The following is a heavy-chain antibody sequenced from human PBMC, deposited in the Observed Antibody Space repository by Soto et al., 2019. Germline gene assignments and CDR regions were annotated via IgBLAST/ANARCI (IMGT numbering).Heavy chain of an antibody. D-gene: IGHD3-22*01. CDR3: ARDVITMIVVVTYYFDY. CDR1: GFTFSSYA. V-gene: IGHV3-30-3*01. Sequence: QVQLVESGGGVFQPGRSLRLSCAASGFTFSSYAMHWVRQAPGKGLEWVAVISYDGSNKYYADSVKGRFTISRDNSKNTLYLQMNSLRAEDTAVYYCARDVITMIVVVTYYFDYWGQGTLVTVSS. J-gene: IGHJ4*02. CDR2: ISYDGSNK.